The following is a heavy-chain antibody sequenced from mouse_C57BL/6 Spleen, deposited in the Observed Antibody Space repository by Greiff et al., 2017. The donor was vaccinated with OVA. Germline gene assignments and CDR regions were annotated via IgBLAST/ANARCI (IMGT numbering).Heavy chain of an antibody. CDR2: FHPYNDDT. V-gene: IGHV1-47*01. CDR3: ARAYGSSYDYWYFDV. D-gene: IGHD1-1*01. J-gene: IGHJ1*03. CDR1: GYTFTTYP. Sequence: VHLVESGAELVKPGASVKMSCKASGYTFTTYPIEWMKQNHGKSLEWIGNFHPYNDDTKYNEKFKGKATLTVEKSSSTVYLELSRLTSDDSAVYYCARAYGSSYDYWYFDVWGTGTTVTVSS.